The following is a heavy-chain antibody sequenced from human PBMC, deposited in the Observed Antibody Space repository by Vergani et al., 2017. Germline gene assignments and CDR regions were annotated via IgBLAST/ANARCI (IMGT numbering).Heavy chain of an antibody. CDR2: IYYSGST. D-gene: IGHD3-3*01. Sequence: QLQLQESGPGLVKPSETLSLTCTVSGGSISSSSYYWGWIRQPPGKGLEWIGSIYYSGSTYYNPSLKSRVTISVDTSKNQFSLKLSSVTAADTAVYYCARRAYYDFWSGDWXFDLWGRGTLVTVSS. CDR1: GGSISSSSYY. J-gene: IGHJ2*01. CDR3: ARRAYYDFWSGDWXFDL. V-gene: IGHV4-39*07.